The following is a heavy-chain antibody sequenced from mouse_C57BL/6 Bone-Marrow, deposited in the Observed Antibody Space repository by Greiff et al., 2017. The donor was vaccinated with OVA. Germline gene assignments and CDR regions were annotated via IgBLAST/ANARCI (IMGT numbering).Heavy chain of an antibody. CDR1: GYTFTSYW. V-gene: IGHV1-52*01. CDR3: AREREVYDHFDY. J-gene: IGHJ2*01. CDR2: IDPSDSET. D-gene: IGHD2-3*01. Sequence: QVQLQQPGAELVRPGSSVKLSCKASGYTFTSYWMHWVKQRPIQGLEWIGNIDPSDSETHYNQKFKDKATLTVDKSSSTAYMQLSSLTSEDSAVYYCAREREVYDHFDYWGQGTTLTVSS.